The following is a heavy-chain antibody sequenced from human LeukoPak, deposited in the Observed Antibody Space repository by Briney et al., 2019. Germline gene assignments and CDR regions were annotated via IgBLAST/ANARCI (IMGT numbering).Heavy chain of an antibody. CDR1: GGSLSSYY. CDR2: IYASGST. Sequence: SETLSLTCTVSGGSLSSYYWTWIRQPAGKGLEWIGRIYASGSTNYNPSLKSRVTLALDTSKNQFSLKLSSVTAADTAVYYCAREAVCYGSGSLDYWGQGTLVTVSS. CDR3: AREAVCYGSGSLDY. V-gene: IGHV4-4*07. D-gene: IGHD3-10*01. J-gene: IGHJ4*02.